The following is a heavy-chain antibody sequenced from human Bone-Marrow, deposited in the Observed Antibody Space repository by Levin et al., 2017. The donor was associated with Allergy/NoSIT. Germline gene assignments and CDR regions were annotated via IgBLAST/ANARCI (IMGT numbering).Heavy chain of an antibody. V-gene: IGHV4-39*07. Sequence: SETLSLTCTVSGGSISSSSYYWGWIRQPPGTGLEWIGSIYYSGSTYYNPSLKSRVTISVDTSKNQFSLKLSSVTAADTAVYYCARGPPDPYYDSSGYYYVGTPPAEYYFDYWGQGTLVTVSS. CDR2: IYYSGST. CDR1: GGSISSSSYY. D-gene: IGHD3-22*01. J-gene: IGHJ4*02. CDR3: ARGPPDPYYDSSGYYYVGTPPAEYYFDY.